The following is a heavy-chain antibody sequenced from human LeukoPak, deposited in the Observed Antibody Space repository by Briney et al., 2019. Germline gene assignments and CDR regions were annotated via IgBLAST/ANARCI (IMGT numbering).Heavy chain of an antibody. J-gene: IGHJ4*02. CDR1: GGSFSGYY. V-gene: IGHV4-34*01. CDR2: INNSGST. CDR3: TGQLAGTTVHY. D-gene: IGHD1-7*01. Sequence: SETLSLTCAVYGGSFSGYYWNWIRQPPGKGLEWIGEINNSGSTNYNPSLKSRVTISRDTSKNQFSQKLSSVTAADTAIYFCTGQLAGTTVHYWGQGTLVTISS.